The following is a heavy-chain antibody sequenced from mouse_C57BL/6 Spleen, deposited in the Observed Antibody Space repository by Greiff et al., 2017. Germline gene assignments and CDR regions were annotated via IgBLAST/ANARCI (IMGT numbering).Heavy chain of an antibody. V-gene: IGHV1-19*01. J-gene: IGHJ3*01. D-gene: IGHD2-4*01. Sequence: VQLQQSGPVLVKPGASVTMSCKASGYTFTDYYMNWVKQSHGQSLEWIGVINPYNGGTSYNQKFKGKAKLTVDKSSSTAYMELNSLTSEDSAVYYCARGGITKNWFAYWGQGTLVTVSA. CDR3: ARGGITKNWFAY. CDR2: INPYNGGT. CDR1: GYTFTDYY.